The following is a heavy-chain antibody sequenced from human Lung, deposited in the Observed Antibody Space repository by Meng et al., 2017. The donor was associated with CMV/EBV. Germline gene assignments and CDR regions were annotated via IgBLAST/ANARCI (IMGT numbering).Heavy chain of an antibody. CDR2: IYPGDSDT. CDR3: ARQLYCSSTSCYTNAFDI. D-gene: IGHD2-2*02. J-gene: IGHJ3*02. CDR1: GYSFTSYW. V-gene: IGHV5-51*01. Sequence: XVSXKGSGYSFTSYWIGWVRQMPGKGLEWMGIIYPGDSDTRYSPSFQGQVTISADKSISTAYLQWSSLKASDTAMYYCARQLYCSSTSCYTNAFDIWXQGTMVTVSS.